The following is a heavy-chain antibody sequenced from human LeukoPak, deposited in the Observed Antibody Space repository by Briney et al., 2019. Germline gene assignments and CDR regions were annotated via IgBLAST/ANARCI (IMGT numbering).Heavy chain of an antibody. CDR3: ARAGITMVRGVITH. V-gene: IGHV3-21*01. D-gene: IGHD3-10*01. Sequence: GGSLRLSCAASGFTFSSYSMNWVRQAPGKGLEWVSSISSSSSYICYADSVKGRFTISRDNAKNSLYLQMNSLRAEDTAVYYCARAGITMVRGVITHWGQGTLVTVSS. CDR2: ISSSSSYI. CDR1: GFTFSSYS. J-gene: IGHJ4*02.